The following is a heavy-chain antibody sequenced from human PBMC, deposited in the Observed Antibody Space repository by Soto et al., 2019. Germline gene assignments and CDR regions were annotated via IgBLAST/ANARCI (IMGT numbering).Heavy chain of an antibody. D-gene: IGHD6-25*01. CDR1: GDSVSSNSAA. J-gene: IGHJ5*02. CDR2: TYYRSKWYS. CDR3: ARGPAALDP. Sequence: SQTLSLTCAISGDSVSSNSAAWNWIRQSPSRGLEWLGRTYYRSKWYSYYAISVKSRITIKADTSKNQFSLQLTSVTPEDTAVYYCARGPAALDPWGQRTLVTVSS. V-gene: IGHV6-1*01.